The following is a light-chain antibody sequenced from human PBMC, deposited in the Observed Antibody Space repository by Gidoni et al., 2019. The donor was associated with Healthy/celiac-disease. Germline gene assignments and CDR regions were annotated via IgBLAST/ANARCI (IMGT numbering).Light chain of an antibody. CDR3: QQRSNWPRA. J-gene: IGKJ4*01. CDR2: DAS. Sequence: EILLIHSPPHLPLSPGERATLTCRASQSVSSYLAWYQQKPGQAPRLLIYDASNRATGIPARFSGSGSGTDFTLTISSLEPEDFAVYYCQQRSNWPRAFGGGTKVEIK. V-gene: IGKV3-11*01. CDR1: QSVSSY.